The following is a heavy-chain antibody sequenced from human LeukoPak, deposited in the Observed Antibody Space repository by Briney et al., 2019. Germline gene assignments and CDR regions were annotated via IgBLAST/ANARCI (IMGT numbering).Heavy chain of an antibody. CDR1: GFTFSSYA. CDR2: ISYDGSNK. CDR3: ARGQRAHVEWSNYMDV. V-gene: IGHV3-30*04. J-gene: IGHJ6*03. D-gene: IGHD3-3*01. Sequence: GRSLRLSCAASGFTFSSYAMHWVRQAPGKGLEWVALISYDGSNKYYADSVKGRFTISRDNSKNTLCLQMNSLRTEDTAVYYCARGQRAHVEWSNYMDVWGKGTTVIVSS.